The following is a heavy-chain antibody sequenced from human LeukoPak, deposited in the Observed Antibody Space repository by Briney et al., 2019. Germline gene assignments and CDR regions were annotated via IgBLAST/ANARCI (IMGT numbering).Heavy chain of an antibody. CDR2: IYYSGST. CDR1: GGSISSGSYH. V-gene: IGHV4-39*02. Sequence: SETLSLTCTVSGGSISSGSYHWGWIRQPPGKGLEWIGSIYYSGSTYCNPSLKSRVTISVDTSKNHFSLKLSSVTAADTAMYYCARLDYGAPDYWGQGTLVTVSS. D-gene: IGHD4-17*01. CDR3: ARLDYGAPDY. J-gene: IGHJ4*02.